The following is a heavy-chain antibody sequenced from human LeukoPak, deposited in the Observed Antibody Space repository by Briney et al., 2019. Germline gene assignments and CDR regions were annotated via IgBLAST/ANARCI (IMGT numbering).Heavy chain of an antibody. V-gene: IGHV3-7*01. CDR1: GFTSSSYW. J-gene: IGHJ4*02. CDR2: IKQDGSEK. CDR3: ARDRGSSGWYEFDY. Sequence: GSLRLSCAASGFTSSSYWMSWVRQAPGKGLEWVANIKQDGSEKYYVDSVKGRFTISRDNAKNSLYLQMNSLRAEDTAVYYCARDRGSSGWYEFDYWGQGTLVTVSS. D-gene: IGHD6-19*01.